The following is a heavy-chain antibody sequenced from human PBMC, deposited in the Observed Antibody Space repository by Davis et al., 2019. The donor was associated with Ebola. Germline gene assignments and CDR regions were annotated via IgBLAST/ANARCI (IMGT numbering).Heavy chain of an antibody. J-gene: IGHJ5*02. CDR1: GFTFSDYY. Sequence: GESLKISCAASGFTFSDYYMTWIRQAPGKGLEWISYISSGGNTIYYADSVKARFTISRDNSKNMLYLQMDSLRIEDTAQYFCAGDPNWESCSWGQGTLVSVAS. V-gene: IGHV3-11*01. D-gene: IGHD1-1*01. CDR3: AGDPNWESCS. CDR2: ISSGGNTI.